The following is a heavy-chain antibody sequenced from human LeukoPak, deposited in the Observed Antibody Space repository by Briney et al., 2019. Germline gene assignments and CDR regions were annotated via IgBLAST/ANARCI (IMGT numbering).Heavy chain of an antibody. J-gene: IGHJ4*02. D-gene: IGHD4-23*01. CDR1: GFTFSSYG. CDR2: IWYDGSNK. V-gene: IGHV3-33*01. Sequence: GGSLRLSCAAPGFTFSSYGMHWVRQAPGKGLEWVAVIWYDGSNKYYADSVKGRFTISRDNSKNTLYLQMNSLRAEDTAVYYCAREGLYGGNSFDYWAREPWSPSPQ. CDR3: AREGLYGGNSFDY.